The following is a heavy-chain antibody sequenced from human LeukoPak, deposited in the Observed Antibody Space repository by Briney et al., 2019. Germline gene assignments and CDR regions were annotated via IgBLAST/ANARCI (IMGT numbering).Heavy chain of an antibody. CDR2: IYYSGST. V-gene: IGHV4-59*01. CDR3: ARDSGSRWFDP. J-gene: IGHJ5*02. CDR1: GGSISSYY. Sequence: PSETLSLTCTVSGGSISSYYWSWIRQPPGKGLEWIGYIYYSGSTNYNPSLKGRVTISVDTSKNQFSLKLSSVTAADTAVYYCARDSGSRWFDPWGQGTLVTVSS. D-gene: IGHD3-22*01.